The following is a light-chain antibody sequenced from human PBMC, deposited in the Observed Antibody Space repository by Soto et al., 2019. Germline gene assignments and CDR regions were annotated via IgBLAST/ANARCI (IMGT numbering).Light chain of an antibody. J-gene: IGLJ3*02. CDR3: NSYGGSNNWV. V-gene: IGLV2-8*01. CDR2: EVT. CDR1: SSDVGGYNY. Sequence: QSALTQPPSASGSPGQSVAISCTGTSSDVGGYNYVSWYQQHPGKAPKLMIYEVTKRPSGVPDRFSGSKSGNTAFLTVSGLQAEDEADYYCNSYGGSNNWVFGGGTQLTVL.